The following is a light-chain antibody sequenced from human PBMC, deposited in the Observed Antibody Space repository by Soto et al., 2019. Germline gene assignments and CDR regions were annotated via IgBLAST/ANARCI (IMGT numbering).Light chain of an antibody. CDR3: RSYTTSNTRQIV. V-gene: IGLV2-14*01. CDR2: DVS. Sequence: QSALTQPASVSGSPGQSITISCTGTSSDVGGYNYVSWYQQHPGKAPKFMIYDVSNRPSGVSNSFSGSKSGNTASLTISGLQAEDEADYYCRSYTTSNTRQIVFGTGTKVTVL. CDR1: SSDVGGYNY. J-gene: IGLJ1*01.